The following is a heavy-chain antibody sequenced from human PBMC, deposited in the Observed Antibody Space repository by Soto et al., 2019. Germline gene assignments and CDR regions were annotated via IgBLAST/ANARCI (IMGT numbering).Heavy chain of an antibody. J-gene: IGHJ5*02. CDR3: ATVRYSGSYSPSHWFDP. D-gene: IGHD1-26*01. CDR1: GYTLTELS. V-gene: IGHV1-24*01. Sequence: ASVKVSCKVSGYTLTELSMHWVRQAPGKGLEWMGGFDPEDGETIYAQKFQGRVTMTEDTSTDTAYMELSSLRSEDTAVYYCATVRYSGSYSPSHWFDPWGQGTLVTVSS. CDR2: FDPEDGET.